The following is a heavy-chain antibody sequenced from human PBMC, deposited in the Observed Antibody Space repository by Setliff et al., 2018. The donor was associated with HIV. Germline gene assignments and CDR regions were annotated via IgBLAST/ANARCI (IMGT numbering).Heavy chain of an antibody. V-gene: IGHV5-10-1*01. CDR3: ARHRIVKAYYYYMDV. CDR2: IDPSDSYT. J-gene: IGHJ6*03. D-gene: IGHD3-16*02. CDR1: GYSFTTYW. Sequence: GESLKISCKGSGYSFTTYWISWVRQMPGKGLEWMGRIDPSDSYTDYNPSFQGHVSISADKSISTAYLQWSSLKASDTAMYYCARHRIVKAYYYYMDVWGKGTTVTVSS.